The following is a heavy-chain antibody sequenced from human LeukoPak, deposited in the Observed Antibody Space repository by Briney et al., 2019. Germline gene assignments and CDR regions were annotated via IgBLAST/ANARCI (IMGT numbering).Heavy chain of an antibody. Sequence: GGALRLSCAASGFTFSDYYMSWIRQAPGKGLEWVSYTSSSGSTIYYADSVKGRFTISRDDAKNSLYLQMNSLRAEDTAVYYCARSGYSSSWYSPVYYYYMDVWGKGTTVTVSS. CDR3: ARSGYSSSWYSPVYYYYMDV. CDR1: GFTFSDYY. D-gene: IGHD6-13*01. J-gene: IGHJ6*03. CDR2: TSSSGSTI. V-gene: IGHV3-11*01.